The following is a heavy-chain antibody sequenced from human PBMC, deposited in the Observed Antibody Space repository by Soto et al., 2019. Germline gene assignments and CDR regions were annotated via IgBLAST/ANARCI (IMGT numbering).Heavy chain of an antibody. CDR2: IIPIFGTA. D-gene: IGHD3-10*01. Sequence: QVQLVQSGAEVKKPGSSVKVSCKASGGTFSSYAISWVRQAPGQGLEWMGGIIPIFGTANYAQKFQGRVTITAYESTSTAYMELSSLRSEDTAVYYCARATMVRGVTTWYFDLWGRGTLVTVSS. CDR3: ARATMVRGVTTWYFDL. CDR1: GGTFSSYA. V-gene: IGHV1-69*01. J-gene: IGHJ2*01.